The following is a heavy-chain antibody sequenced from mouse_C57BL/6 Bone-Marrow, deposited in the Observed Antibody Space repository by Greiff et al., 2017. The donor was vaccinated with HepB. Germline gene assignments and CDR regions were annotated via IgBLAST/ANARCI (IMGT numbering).Heavy chain of an antibody. CDR1: GYTFTDYN. CDR2: INPKNGGT. Sequence: EVQLQQSGPELVKPGASVKMSCKASGYTFTDYNMHWVKQSHGKSLEWIGYINPKNGGTNYNRKFKGKATLTVNKSSSTAYMELRSLTSEVSAVYYCAAYGNDYAMDYWGQGTSVTVSS. J-gene: IGHJ4*01. CDR3: AAYGNDYAMDY. D-gene: IGHD2-1*01. V-gene: IGHV1-22*01.